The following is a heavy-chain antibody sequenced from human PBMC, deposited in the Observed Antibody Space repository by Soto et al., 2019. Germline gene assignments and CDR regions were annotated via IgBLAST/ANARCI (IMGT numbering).Heavy chain of an antibody. CDR3: ARGQEGIVATH. CDR2: VKDGGST. CDR1: GGSLTGYY. V-gene: IGHV4-34*01. Sequence: QVQLQQWGAGLLKPSETLSLTCTVNGGSLTGYYWSWIRQPPGKGLEWIGEVKDGGSTNYSPSLRGRVPISADTSKNHVSLRLNSVTAADTAVYCCARGQEGIVATHWDQGALVTVSS. D-gene: IGHD5-12*01. J-gene: IGHJ4*02.